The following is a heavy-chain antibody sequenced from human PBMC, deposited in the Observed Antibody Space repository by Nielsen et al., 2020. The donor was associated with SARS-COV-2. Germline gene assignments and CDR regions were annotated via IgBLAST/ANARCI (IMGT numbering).Heavy chain of an antibody. CDR1: GGSFSGYY. J-gene: IGHJ3*02. Sequence: GSLRLSCAVYGGSFSGYYWGWIRQPPGKGLEWIGSIYYSGSTYYNPSLKSRVTISVDTSKNQFSLKLSSVTAADTAVYYCARSGEMATSDAFDIWGQGTMVTVSS. D-gene: IGHD5-24*01. CDR2: IYYSGST. V-gene: IGHV4-39*01. CDR3: ARSGEMATSDAFDI.